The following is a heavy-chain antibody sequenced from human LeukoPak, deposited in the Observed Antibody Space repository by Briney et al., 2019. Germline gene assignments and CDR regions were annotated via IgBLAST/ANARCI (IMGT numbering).Heavy chain of an antibody. V-gene: IGHV3-23*01. J-gene: IGHJ3*02. CDR1: GFIFSSYV. Sequence: GGSLRLSCEASGFIFSSYVMGWVRQAPGKGLEWVSTISGSGSISYYADSVKGRFTISRDDSKNTLYLQMNSLRADDTAVYYCARGTTSSTSLDAFDIWGQGTMVTVSS. CDR2: ISGSGSIS. D-gene: IGHD2-2*01. CDR3: ARGTTSSTSLDAFDI.